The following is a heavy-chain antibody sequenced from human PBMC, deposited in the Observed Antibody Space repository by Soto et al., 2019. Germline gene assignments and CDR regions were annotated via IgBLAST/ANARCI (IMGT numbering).Heavy chain of an antibody. CDR2: IYWNDDK. CDR3: TKPVLLWFGEYLPSDY. D-gene: IGHD3-10*01. CDR1: GFSLSTSGVG. J-gene: IGHJ4*02. V-gene: IGHV2-5*01. Sequence: SGPTLVNPTQTLTLTCTFSGFSLSTSGVGVGWIRQPPGKALEWLALIYWNDDKRYSPSLKSRLTITKDTSKNQVVLTMTNMDPVDTATYYCTKPVLLWFGEYLPSDYWGQGTLVTVSS.